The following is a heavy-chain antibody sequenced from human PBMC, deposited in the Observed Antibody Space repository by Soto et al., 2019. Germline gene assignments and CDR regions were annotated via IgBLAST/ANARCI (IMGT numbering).Heavy chain of an antibody. J-gene: IGHJ6*03. D-gene: IGHD3-10*01. CDR1: GYTLTELS. V-gene: IGHV1-24*01. Sequence: ASVKVSCKVSGYTLTELSMHWVRQAPGKGLEWMGGFDPEDGETIYAQKFQGRVTMTEDTSTDTAYMELSSLGSEDTAVYYCATLYYGSGSLTRDYYMDVWGKGTTVTVSS. CDR3: ATLYYGSGSLTRDYYMDV. CDR2: FDPEDGET.